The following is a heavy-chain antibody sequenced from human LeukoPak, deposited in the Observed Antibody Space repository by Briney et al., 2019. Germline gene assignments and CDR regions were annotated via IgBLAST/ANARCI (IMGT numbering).Heavy chain of an antibody. J-gene: IGHJ5*02. CDR3: TGDYGDYIHWLDP. CDR1: GFSFSTYV. Sequence: GGSLRLSCVASGFSFSTYVMGWVRQASGKGLEWVGRIRSKANSYATAYAASVKGRFTISRDDSKNTAYLQMNSLKTEDTAVYYCTGDYGDYIHWLDPWGQGTLVTVSS. V-gene: IGHV3-73*01. D-gene: IGHD4-17*01. CDR2: IRSKANSYAT.